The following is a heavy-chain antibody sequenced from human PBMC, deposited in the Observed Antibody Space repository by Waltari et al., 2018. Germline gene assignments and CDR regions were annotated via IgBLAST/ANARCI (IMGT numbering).Heavy chain of an antibody. Sequence: EVQLVESGGGLVQPGGSLSHSCAASRFTVSTTHHSSVRQAPGKGLEWVSVIYSGGSTYYADSVKGRFTISRDNSKNTLYLQMNSLRAEDTAVYYCARDRRIAAAGFSYYYGMDVWGQGTTVTVSS. J-gene: IGHJ6*02. CDR2: IYSGGST. CDR3: ARDRRIAAAGFSYYYGMDV. V-gene: IGHV3-66*01. CDR1: RFTVSTTH. D-gene: IGHD6-13*01.